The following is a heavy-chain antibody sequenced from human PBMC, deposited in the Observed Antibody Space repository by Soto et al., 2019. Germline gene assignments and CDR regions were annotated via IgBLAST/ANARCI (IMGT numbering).Heavy chain of an antibody. CDR1: GYTFINYD. D-gene: IGHD3-16*01. Sequence: QVQLVQSGAEVKEPGASVRVSCKASGYTFINYDISWVRQATGQGLEWMGWMNPDSGKTGYANKFQGRVTMTRDASTSTAHLELSSLTSEETAVYYCARMASFGTLNWFDPWGQGTLVTVSS. CDR2: MNPDSGKT. J-gene: IGHJ5*02. V-gene: IGHV1-8*02. CDR3: ARMASFGTLNWFDP.